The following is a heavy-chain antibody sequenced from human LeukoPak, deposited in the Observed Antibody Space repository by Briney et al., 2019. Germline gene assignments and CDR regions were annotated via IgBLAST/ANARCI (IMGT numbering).Heavy chain of an antibody. D-gene: IGHD3-10*01. V-gene: IGHV4-59*08. CDR1: GGSIGSYY. J-gene: IGHJ3*02. CDR3: ARQIGEAFDI. CDR2: IYYSGST. Sequence: PSETLSLTCTVSGGSIGSYYWSWIRQPPGKGLEWIGYIYYSGSTNYNPSLKSRVTISVDTSKNQFSLKLSSVTAADTAVYYCARQIGEAFDIWGQGTMVTVSS.